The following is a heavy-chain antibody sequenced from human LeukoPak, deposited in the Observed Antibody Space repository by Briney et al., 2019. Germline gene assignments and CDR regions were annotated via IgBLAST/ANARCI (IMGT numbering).Heavy chain of an antibody. CDR2: IYYSGST. CDR3: ARRAYCSSTSCYYYYYYGMDV. Sequence: SETLSLTCTVSGGSISSSSYYWGWIRQPPGKGLEWIGSIYYSGSTYYNPSLKSRVTISVDTSKNQFSLKLSPVTAADTAVYYCARRAYCSSTSCYYYYYYGMDVWGQGTTVTVSS. V-gene: IGHV4-39*01. D-gene: IGHD2-2*01. J-gene: IGHJ6*02. CDR1: GGSISSSSYY.